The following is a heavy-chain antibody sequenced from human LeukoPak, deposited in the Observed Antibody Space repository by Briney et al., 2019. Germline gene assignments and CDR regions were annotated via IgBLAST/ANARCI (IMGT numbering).Heavy chain of an antibody. CDR2: IYYTGTT. CDR1: GGSISSNIYY. D-gene: IGHD3/OR15-3a*01. J-gene: IGHJ5*02. Sequence: PSETLSLTCTVSGGSISSNIYYWGWIRQPPGKGLEWIGSIYYTGTTHYKPSLKSPVTISVDTSKNQFSLNLSSVTAADTAVYYCARQEIGLRSFDPWGQGTLVTVSS. V-gene: IGHV4-39*01. CDR3: ARQEIGLRSFDP.